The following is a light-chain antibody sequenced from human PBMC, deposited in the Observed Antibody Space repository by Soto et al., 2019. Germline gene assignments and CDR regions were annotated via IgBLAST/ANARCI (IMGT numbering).Light chain of an antibody. Sequence: DIQMTQSPSTLSASVGDRVTITCRASQSISSWLAWYQQKPGQAPKLLIYKASDLQSGISSRFSGSGPGTEFTLTISSLQPDDYATYYCQQYKVYPYIFGQGTKLE. CDR2: KAS. J-gene: IGKJ2*01. CDR1: QSISSW. V-gene: IGKV1-5*03. CDR3: QQYKVYPYI.